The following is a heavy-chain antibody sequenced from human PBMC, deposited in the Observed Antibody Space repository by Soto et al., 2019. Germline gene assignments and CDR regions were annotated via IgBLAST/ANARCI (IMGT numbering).Heavy chain of an antibody. V-gene: IGHV1-18*01. J-gene: IGHJ4*02. CDR3: ARLIAAAVDF. D-gene: IGHD6-13*01. Sequence: ASVKVSCQAFGYAISGYGISRVRQAPGQGLEWMGGISPYNGNPKYALKLQGRVLMTTDTSTNTAYMELKSLRSDDTAVYYCARLIAAAVDFWGQGSLVTV. CDR2: ISPYNGNP. CDR1: GYAISGYG.